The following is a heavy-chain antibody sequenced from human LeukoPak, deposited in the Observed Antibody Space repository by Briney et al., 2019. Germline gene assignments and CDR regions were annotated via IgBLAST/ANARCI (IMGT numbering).Heavy chain of an antibody. V-gene: IGHV4-4*07. CDR3: ARGRRTSAGNCLEP. J-gene: IGHJ5*02. CDR1: CGSISTYY. Sequence: AETLSLICTVSCGSISTYYWIWIRHPVARGLEEIVRAYPRWRTSYSPSLENRVTMSVDTPKTQLSLKLRPATATYTAVYYSARGRRTSAGNCLEPWGQGT. D-gene: IGHD6-13*01. CDR2: AYPRWRT.